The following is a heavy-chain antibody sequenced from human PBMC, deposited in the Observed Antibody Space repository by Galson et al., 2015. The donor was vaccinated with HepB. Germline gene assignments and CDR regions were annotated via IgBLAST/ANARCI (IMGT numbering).Heavy chain of an antibody. CDR2: ISYDGSNK. J-gene: IGHJ4*02. CDR1: GFTFSSYA. CDR3: ARDGRLGPIEGAVAGTSSYFDY. V-gene: IGHV3-30-3*01. Sequence: SLRLSCAASGFTFSSYAMHWVRQAPGKGLEWVAVISYDGSNKYYADSVKGRFTISRDNSKNTLYLQMNSLRAEDTAVYYCARDGRLGPIEGAVAGTSSYFDYWGQGTLVTVSS. D-gene: IGHD6-19*01.